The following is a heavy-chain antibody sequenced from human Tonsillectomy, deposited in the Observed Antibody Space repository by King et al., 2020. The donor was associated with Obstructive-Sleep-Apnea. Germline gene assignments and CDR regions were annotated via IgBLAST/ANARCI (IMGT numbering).Heavy chain of an antibody. J-gene: IGHJ5*02. CDR1: GGSFSGYY. CDR3: ASVGSGDNNWFDP. V-gene: IGHV4-34*01. Sequence: VQLQQWGAGLLKPSETLSLTCAVYGGSFSGYYWSWIRQPPGKGLEWIGEINHSGSTNYNPSLKSRVTISVDTSKNQFSLKLSSMTAADTAVYYCASVGSGDNNWFDPWGQGTLVTVSS. D-gene: IGHD2-15*01. CDR2: INHSGST.